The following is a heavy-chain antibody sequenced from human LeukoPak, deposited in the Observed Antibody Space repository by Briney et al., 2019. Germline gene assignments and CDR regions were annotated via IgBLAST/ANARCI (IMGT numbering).Heavy chain of an antibody. CDR2: ISYDGSNK. J-gene: IGHJ1*01. D-gene: IGHD4-17*01. Sequence: GGSLRLSCAASGFTFSSYGMHWVRQAPGKGLEWVAVISYDGSNKYNADSVKGRFTISRDNSKNTLYLQMNSLRAEDTAVYYCAKVSRYGDDGEYFQRWGQGTLVTVSS. CDR1: GFTFSSYG. V-gene: IGHV3-30*18. CDR3: AKVSRYGDDGEYFQR.